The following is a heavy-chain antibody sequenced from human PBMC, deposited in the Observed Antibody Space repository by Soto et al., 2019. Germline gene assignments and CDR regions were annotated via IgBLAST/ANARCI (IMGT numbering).Heavy chain of an antibody. J-gene: IGHJ2*01. V-gene: IGHV4-34*01. CDR1: GGSFSGYY. Sequence: SETLSLTCAVYGGSFSGYYWSWIRQPPGKGLEWIGEINHSGSTNYNPSLKSRVTISVDTSKNQFPLKVSSLTAADTAVYYCAKTGPYDILTYWYLELWGHGTLVTVSS. CDR2: INHSGST. CDR3: AKTGPYDILTYWYLEL. D-gene: IGHD3-9*01.